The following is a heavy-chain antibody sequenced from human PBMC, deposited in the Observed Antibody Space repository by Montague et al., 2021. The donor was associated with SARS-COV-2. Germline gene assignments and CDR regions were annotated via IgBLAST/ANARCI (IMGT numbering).Heavy chain of an antibody. D-gene: IGHD3-16*02. J-gene: IGHJ3*02. CDR1: GDSVSSGSYD. CDR3: AREWGGYQPRGNAFNI. CDR2: IYTSGST. Sequence: TLSLICTVSGDSVSSGSYDWSWIRQPAGKVLEWIGRIYTSGSTNYNPCLNSRFTISLDTSKTQSSLKLSSGTAADSAVYFCAREWGGYQPRGNAFNIWGQGTMVTVSS. V-gene: IGHV4-61*02.